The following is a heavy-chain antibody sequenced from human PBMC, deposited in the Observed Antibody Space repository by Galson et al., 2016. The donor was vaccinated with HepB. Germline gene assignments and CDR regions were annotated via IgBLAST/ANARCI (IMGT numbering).Heavy chain of an antibody. CDR2: IHYSGYT. D-gene: IGHD2-15*01. Sequence: SETLSLTCSVSGGSISSHYWTWFRQPPGKGPEWLGSIHYSGYTKASPSFRSRVTISVDTSKSQFSLNLTAVTAADTAIYYCARHRRVVDWFDPWGQGILVTVSS. J-gene: IGHJ5*01. CDR3: ARHRRVVDWFDP. CDR1: GGSISSHY. V-gene: IGHV4-59*08.